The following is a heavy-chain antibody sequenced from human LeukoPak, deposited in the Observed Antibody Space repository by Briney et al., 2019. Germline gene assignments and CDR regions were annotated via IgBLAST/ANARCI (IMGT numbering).Heavy chain of an antibody. CDR2: ISSSGSTI. Sequence: PGGSLRLSCAASGFTFSDYCMSWIRQAPGKGLEWVSYISSSGSTIYYADSVKGRFTISRDNAKNSLYLQMNSLRAEDTAVYYCAKDPRVTMVRGVIPYYMDVWGKGTTVTISS. V-gene: IGHV3-11*01. CDR1: GFTFSDYC. D-gene: IGHD3-10*01. CDR3: AKDPRVTMVRGVIPYYMDV. J-gene: IGHJ6*03.